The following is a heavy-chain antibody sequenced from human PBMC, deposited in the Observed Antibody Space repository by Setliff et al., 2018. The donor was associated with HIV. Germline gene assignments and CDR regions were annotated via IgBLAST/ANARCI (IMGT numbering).Heavy chain of an antibody. D-gene: IGHD2-8*01. CDR3: AHMVTQWDGFDI. J-gene: IGHJ3*02. CDR1: GETFSSYA. Sequence: GASVKVSCKASGETFSSYAINWVRQAPGQGLEWMGVIIPIFATPNYAQTFQGRLTITADQSTTTAYMKLSGLTSKDTAVYFCAHMVTQWDGFDIWGQGTMVTVSS. V-gene: IGHV1-69*13. CDR2: IIPIFATP.